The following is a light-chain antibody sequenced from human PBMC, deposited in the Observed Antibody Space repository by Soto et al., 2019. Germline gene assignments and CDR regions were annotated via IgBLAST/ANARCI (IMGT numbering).Light chain of an antibody. CDR2: GSS. J-gene: IGKJ2*01. Sequence: IVLTQSPGTLSLSPGERATLSCRASQSISSVFLAWYQQKPGQAPRLLIFGSSTRATGIPDRLSGSGSGTDFTLTISSLESEDFAVYYCQHYGHSLYTFGQVTKLEIK. V-gene: IGKV3-20*01. CDR3: QHYGHSLYT. CDR1: QSISSVF.